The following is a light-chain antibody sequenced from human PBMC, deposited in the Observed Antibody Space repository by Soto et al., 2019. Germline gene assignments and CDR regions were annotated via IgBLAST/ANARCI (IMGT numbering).Light chain of an antibody. Sequence: QSALTQPPSASGSPGQSVTISCTGTSSDVGSYNYVSWYQQHPGKAPKLMIYEVSKRPSGVPDRFSGSKSGNTASLTVSGLPAEDEADYYCSSYAGSNIHVVLGGGTKLTVL. J-gene: IGLJ2*01. CDR3: SSYAGSNIHVV. CDR2: EVS. V-gene: IGLV2-8*01. CDR1: SSDVGSYNY.